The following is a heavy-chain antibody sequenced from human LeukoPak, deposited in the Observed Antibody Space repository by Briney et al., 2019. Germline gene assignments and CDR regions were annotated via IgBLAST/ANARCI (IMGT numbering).Heavy chain of an antibody. CDR2: ISYDGSNK. CDR3: ATSRGISY. V-gene: IGHV3-30*03. CDR1: GFTFSSYG. D-gene: IGHD3-10*01. J-gene: IGHJ4*02. Sequence: GGSLRLSCAASGFTFSSYGMHWVRQAPGKGLEWVAVISYDGSNKYYADSVKGRFTISGDNSKNTLYLQMNSLRAEDTAVYYCATSRGISYWGQGTLVTVSS.